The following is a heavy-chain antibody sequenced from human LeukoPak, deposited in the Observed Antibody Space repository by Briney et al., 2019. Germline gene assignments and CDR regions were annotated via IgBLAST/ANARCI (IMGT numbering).Heavy chain of an antibody. D-gene: IGHD1-7*01. J-gene: IGHJ6*03. CDR3: AKEAAVELYYYYYYMDV. CDR2: IIPIFGTA. CDR1: GGTFSSYA. V-gene: IGHV1-69*06. Sequence: SVKVSCKASGGTFSSYAISWVRQAPGQGLEWMGGIIPIFGTANYAQKFQGRVTITADKSTSTAYMELSSLRSEDTAVYYCAKEAAVELYYYYYYMDVWGKGTTVTISS.